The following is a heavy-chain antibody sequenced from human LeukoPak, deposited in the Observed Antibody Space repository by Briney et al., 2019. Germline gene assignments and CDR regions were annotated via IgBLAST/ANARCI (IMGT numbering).Heavy chain of an antibody. CDR3: AKDYDGVGDY. CDR2: ISYDGSNK. CDR1: GFTFSDYY. V-gene: IGHV3-30*18. Sequence: PGGSLRLSCAASGFTFSDYYMSWIRQAPGKGLEWVAVISYDGSNKYYADSVKGRFTISRDNSKNTLYLQMNSLRAEDTAVYYCAKDYDGVGDYWGQGTLVTVSS. J-gene: IGHJ4*02. D-gene: IGHD3-16*01.